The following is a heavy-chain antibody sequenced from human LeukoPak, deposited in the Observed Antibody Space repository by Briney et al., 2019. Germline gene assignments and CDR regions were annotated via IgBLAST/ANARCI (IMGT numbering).Heavy chain of an antibody. CDR2: INPNSGGT. CDR3: ARGGFYCSGGSCYHRHNWFDP. CDR1: GYTFTGYY. J-gene: IGHJ5*02. D-gene: IGHD2-15*01. Sequence: GASVKVSCKASGYTFTGYYMHWVRQAPGQGLEWMGWINPNSGGTNYAQKFQGRVTMTRDTSISTAYMELSRLRSDDTAVYYCARGGFYCSGGSCYHRHNWFDPWGQGTLVTVSS. V-gene: IGHV1-2*02.